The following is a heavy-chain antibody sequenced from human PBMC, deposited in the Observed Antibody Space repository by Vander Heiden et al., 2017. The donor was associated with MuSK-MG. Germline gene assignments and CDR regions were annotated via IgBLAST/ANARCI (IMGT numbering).Heavy chain of an antibody. D-gene: IGHD2-21*02. CDR1: GGSISSSSYY. Sequence: QLQLQESGPGLVKPSETLSLTCTVSGGSISSSSYYLGWIRQPPGKGLEWIGSIYYSGSTYYNPSLKSRVTISVDTSKNQFSRKLSSVTAAETAVYYCARHQAYCGGDCPRGWFDPWGQGTLVTVSS. CDR2: IYYSGST. J-gene: IGHJ5*02. V-gene: IGHV4-39*01. CDR3: ARHQAYCGGDCPRGWFDP.